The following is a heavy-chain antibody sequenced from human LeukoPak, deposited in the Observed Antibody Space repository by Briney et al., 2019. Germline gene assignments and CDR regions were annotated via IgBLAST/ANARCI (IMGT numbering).Heavy chain of an antibody. CDR2: ISSSSSYI. J-gene: IGHJ3*02. V-gene: IGHV3-21*01. D-gene: IGHD6-13*01. CDR1: GFTFSSYG. CDR3: ARVKQQLVQDAFDI. Sequence: GGSLRLSCAASGFTFSSYGMNWVRQAPGKGLEWVSSISSSSSYIYYADSVKGRFTISRDNAKNSLYLQMNSLRAEDTAVYYCARVKQQLVQDAFDIWGQGTMVTVSS.